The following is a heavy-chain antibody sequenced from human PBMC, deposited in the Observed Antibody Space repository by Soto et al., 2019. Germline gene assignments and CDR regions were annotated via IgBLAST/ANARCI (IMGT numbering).Heavy chain of an antibody. CDR3: AKEIFAAAYAATSAFDL. D-gene: IGHD2-8*01. CDR1: GFTLSSHA. V-gene: IGHV3-23*01. Sequence: GGSPRLCCAACGFTLSSHAMGWLRQAPGTEPEWVAFVDGSGADTSYADSVKGRFTISRDNSENSLYLHMNSLRAEDSGRYFCAKEIFAAAYAATSAFDLWGQGTLVTVSS. CDR2: VDGSGADT. J-gene: IGHJ4*02.